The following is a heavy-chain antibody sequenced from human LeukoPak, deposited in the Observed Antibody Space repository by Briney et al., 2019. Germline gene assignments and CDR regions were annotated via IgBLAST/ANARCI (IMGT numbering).Heavy chain of an antibody. J-gene: IGHJ4*02. CDR1: GFTFSNYW. Sequence: GGSLRLSCAASGFTFSNYWMHWVRQAPGKGLVWVSAISGSGGSTYYADSVKGRFTISRDNSKNTLYLQMNSLRAEDTAVYYCARKQWLARGYYFDYWGQGTLVTVSS. V-gene: IGHV3-23*01. CDR3: ARKQWLARGYYFDY. CDR2: ISGSGGST. D-gene: IGHD6-19*01.